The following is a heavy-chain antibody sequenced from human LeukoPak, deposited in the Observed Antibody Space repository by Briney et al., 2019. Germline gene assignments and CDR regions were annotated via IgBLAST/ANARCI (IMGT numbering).Heavy chain of an antibody. Sequence: GASVKVSCKASGYTFTSYGISWVRQAPGQGLEWMGWISGYNGNTKYAQKVQGRATMTTDTSTSTAYMELRSLRSDDTAVYYCARSGWGNRQAFDIWGQGTMVTVSS. J-gene: IGHJ3*02. D-gene: IGHD6-19*01. CDR2: ISGYNGNT. CDR3: ARSGWGNRQAFDI. CDR1: GYTFTSYG. V-gene: IGHV1-18*01.